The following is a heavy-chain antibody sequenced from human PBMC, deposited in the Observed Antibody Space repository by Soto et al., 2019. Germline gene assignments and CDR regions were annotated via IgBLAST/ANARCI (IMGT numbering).Heavy chain of an antibody. D-gene: IGHD2-2*01. Sequence: GSLRLSCSASGFTFSDENMSCVRQFPGKGLEWVSGIGGGGSYIFYADSVQGRFSISRDNPKNSLFLEMNSLRVEDTAVYYCARDSDCHSTSCFFPPHVWGQGTTVTVYS. CDR3: ARDSDCHSTSCFFPPHV. CDR2: IGGGGSYI. J-gene: IGHJ6*02. V-gene: IGHV3-21*06. CDR1: GFTFSDEN.